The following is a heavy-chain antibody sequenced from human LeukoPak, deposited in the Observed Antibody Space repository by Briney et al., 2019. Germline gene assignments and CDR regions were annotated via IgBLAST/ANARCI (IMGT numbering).Heavy chain of an antibody. CDR1: GGSISGYF. CDR3: ARDPDYYDSSGFLTGGAFDI. Sequence: SETLSLTCTVSGGSISGYFWSWIRQPPGKGLEWIGYIYSSGNTNYNPSLKSRVTISVDRSKNQFSLKLSSVTAADTAVYYCARDPDYYDSSGFLTGGAFDIWGQGTMVTVSS. J-gene: IGHJ3*02. CDR2: IYSSGNT. D-gene: IGHD3-22*01. V-gene: IGHV4-4*08.